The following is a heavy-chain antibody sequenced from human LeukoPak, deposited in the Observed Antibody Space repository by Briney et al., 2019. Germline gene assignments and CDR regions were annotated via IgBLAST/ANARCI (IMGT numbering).Heavy chain of an antibody. Sequence: GGSLRLSCAASGFTFSSYAMSWVRQAPGKGLEWVSAISGSGGSTYYADSVKGRFTISRDNSKNTLYLQMNSLRAEDTAVYYCAKGGDGYNYAHYFDYWGQGTLVTVSS. J-gene: IGHJ4*02. CDR3: AKGGDGYNYAHYFDY. CDR1: GFTFSSYA. D-gene: IGHD5-24*01. V-gene: IGHV3-23*01. CDR2: ISGSGGST.